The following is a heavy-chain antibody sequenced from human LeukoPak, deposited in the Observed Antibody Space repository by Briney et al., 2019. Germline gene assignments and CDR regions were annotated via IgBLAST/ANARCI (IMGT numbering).Heavy chain of an antibody. Sequence: GGSLRLSCAASGFTFDDYGMSWVRQAPGKGLEWVSGINWNGGSTGYADSVKGRFTISRDNAKNSLYLQMNSLRAEDTALYYCARNPPRDEYSSGWYADYYYYMDVWGKGTTVTVSS. CDR1: GFTFDDYG. CDR2: INWNGGST. D-gene: IGHD6-19*01. J-gene: IGHJ6*03. V-gene: IGHV3-20*04. CDR3: ARNPPRDEYSSGWYADYYYYMDV.